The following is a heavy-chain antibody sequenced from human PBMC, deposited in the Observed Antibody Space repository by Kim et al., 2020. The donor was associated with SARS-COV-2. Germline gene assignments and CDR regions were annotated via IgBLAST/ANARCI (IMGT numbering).Heavy chain of an antibody. J-gene: IGHJ4*02. CDR2: AT. Sequence: ATEYAAPVKGRFTMSRDDSKNTLHLQMNSLETEDTGVYYCTTLISAAGRGYWGQGTLVTVSS. D-gene: IGHD6-13*01. V-gene: IGHV3-15*01. CDR3: TTLISAAGRGY.